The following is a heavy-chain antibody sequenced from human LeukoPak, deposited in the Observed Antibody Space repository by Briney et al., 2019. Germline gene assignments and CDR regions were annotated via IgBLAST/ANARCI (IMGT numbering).Heavy chain of an antibody. CDR2: INAGNGST. Sequence: GASVKVSCKASGYTFTSYAMHWVRQAPGQRLEWMGWINAGNGSTKYSQKFQGRVTITRDTSASTAYMELSSLRSEGTAVYYCARASSGWSDAFDIWGQGTMVTVSS. J-gene: IGHJ3*02. D-gene: IGHD6-19*01. V-gene: IGHV1-3*01. CDR1: GYTFTSYA. CDR3: ARASSGWSDAFDI.